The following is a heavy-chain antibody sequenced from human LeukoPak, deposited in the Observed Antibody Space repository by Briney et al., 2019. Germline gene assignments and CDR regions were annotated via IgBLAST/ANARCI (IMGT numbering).Heavy chain of an antibody. Sequence: PSQTLSLTCTVSGGSISSGSYYWSWIRQPAGKGLEWIGRIYTSGSTNYNPSLKSRVTISVDTSKNQFSLKLSSVTAADTAVYYCARGDTMIVVVPHAFDIWGQGTMVTVSS. CDR2: IYTSGST. J-gene: IGHJ3*02. CDR1: GGSISSGSYY. V-gene: IGHV4-61*02. D-gene: IGHD3-22*01. CDR3: ARGDTMIVVVPHAFDI.